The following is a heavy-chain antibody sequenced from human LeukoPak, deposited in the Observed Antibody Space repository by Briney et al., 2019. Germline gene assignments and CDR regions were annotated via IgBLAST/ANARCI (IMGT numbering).Heavy chain of an antibody. J-gene: IGHJ4*02. Sequence: GGSLRLSCAASGFTFSSYSMNWVRQAPGKGLEWLSHISSSGSTIYYADSVKGRFTISRDNAKNSVFLQMNSLRAEDTAVYYCASHDEDNDYWGQGTLVTVSS. V-gene: IGHV3-48*01. CDR2: ISSSGSTI. CDR3: ASHDEDNDY. CDR1: GFTFSSYS.